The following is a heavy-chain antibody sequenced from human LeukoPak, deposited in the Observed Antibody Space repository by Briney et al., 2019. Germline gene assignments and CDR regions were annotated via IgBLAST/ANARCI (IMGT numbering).Heavy chain of an antibody. V-gene: IGHV1-2*02. D-gene: IGHD5/OR15-5a*01. CDR2: INPNSGGT. CDR3: GSGADIVSRITDYYFDY. Sequence: ASVKVSCKASGYTFTGYYIHWVCQAPGQGLEWMGWINPNSGGTNFAQKFQGRVTMTRDTSLSTAYMELSRLRSDDTAVYYCGSGADIVSRITDYYFDYWGQGTLVTVSS. J-gene: IGHJ4*02. CDR1: GYTFTGYY.